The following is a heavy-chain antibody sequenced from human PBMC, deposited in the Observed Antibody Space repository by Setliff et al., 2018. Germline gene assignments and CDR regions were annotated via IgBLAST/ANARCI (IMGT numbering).Heavy chain of an antibody. J-gene: IGHJ3*01. CDR2: INPNSGGP. V-gene: IGHV1-2*02. CDR3: ARKMGTIAFDF. D-gene: IGHD7-27*01. Sequence: ASVKVSCKASGYTFTGGYYIHWFRQAPGQGLEWMGWINPNSGGPKYAQNFQGRVTMTRDTSITTAYMELSRLRSDDTAVCYCARKMGTIAFDFWGQGTMVTVSS. CDR1: GYTFTGGYY.